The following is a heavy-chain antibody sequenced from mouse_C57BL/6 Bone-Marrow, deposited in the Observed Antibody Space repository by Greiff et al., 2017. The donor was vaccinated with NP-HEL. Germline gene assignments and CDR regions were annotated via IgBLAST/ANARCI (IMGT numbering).Heavy chain of an antibody. CDR3: AFYDYAWFAY. D-gene: IGHD2-4*01. V-gene: IGHV14-4*01. J-gene: IGHJ3*01. CDR1: GFNIKDDY. CDR2: IDPENGDT. Sequence: DVQLQQSGAELVRPGASVKLSCTASGFNIKDDYMHWVKQRPEQGLEWIGWIDPENGDTEYASKFQGKATITADTSSNTAYLQLSSLTSEDTAVYYCAFYDYAWFAYWGQGTLVTVSA.